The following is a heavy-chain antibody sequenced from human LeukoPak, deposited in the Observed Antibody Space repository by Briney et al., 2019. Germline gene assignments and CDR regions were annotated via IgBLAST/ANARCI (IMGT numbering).Heavy chain of an antibody. CDR2: IYHSGST. CDR1: GGSFSGYY. J-gene: IGHJ5*02. CDR3: ARDPPDYDILTGYNFDP. Sequence: AETLSLTCAVYGGSFSGYYWSWIRQPPGKGLECIGSIYHSGSTYYNPSLKSRVTISVDTSKNQFSLKLSSVTAADTAVYYCARDPPDYDILTGYNFDPWGQGTLVTVSS. D-gene: IGHD3-9*01. V-gene: IGHV4-34*01.